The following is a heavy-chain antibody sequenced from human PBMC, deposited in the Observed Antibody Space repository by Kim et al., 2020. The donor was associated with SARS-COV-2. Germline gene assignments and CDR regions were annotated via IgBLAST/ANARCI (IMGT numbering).Heavy chain of an antibody. D-gene: IGHD2-2*01. J-gene: IGHJ4*02. CDR2: IYYSGST. Sequence: SETLSLTCTVSGGSISSSSYYWGWIRQPPGKGLVWIGSIYYSGSTYYNPSLKSRVTIPVDTSKNQLSLKLSSVTAADTAVYYCARHSRMVGVPAAFLAWGQGTRVTVSS. V-gene: IGHV4-39*01. CDR1: GGSISSSSYY. CDR3: ARHSRMVGVPAAFLA.